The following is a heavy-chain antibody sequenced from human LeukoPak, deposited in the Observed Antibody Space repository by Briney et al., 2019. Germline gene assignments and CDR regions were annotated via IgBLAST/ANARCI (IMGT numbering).Heavy chain of an antibody. Sequence: AASVKVSCKASGYTFTSYYMHWVRQAPGQGLEWMGIINPSGGSASYAQKFQGRVTMTRDTSTGTVYMELSSLRSEDTAVYYCAREDGGNPYYWGQGTLVTVSS. CDR3: AREDGGNPYY. CDR2: INPSGGSA. J-gene: IGHJ4*02. D-gene: IGHD4-23*01. V-gene: IGHV1-46*01. CDR1: GYTFTSYY.